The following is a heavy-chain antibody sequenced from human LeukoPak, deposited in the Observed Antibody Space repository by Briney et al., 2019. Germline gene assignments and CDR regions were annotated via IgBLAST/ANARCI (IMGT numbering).Heavy chain of an antibody. J-gene: IGHJ4*02. CDR2: ISYDGSNK. D-gene: IGHD3-3*01. CDR1: GFTFSSYV. CDR3: AKDGFGITIFGFFDY. Sequence: QPGRSLRLSCAASGFTFSSYVMQWVRQAPGKGLEWVAVISYDGSNKNYADSVKGRFTISRDNSKNTLYLQMNSLRAEDTAVYYCAKDGFGITIFGFFDYWGQGTLVTVSS. V-gene: IGHV3-30*18.